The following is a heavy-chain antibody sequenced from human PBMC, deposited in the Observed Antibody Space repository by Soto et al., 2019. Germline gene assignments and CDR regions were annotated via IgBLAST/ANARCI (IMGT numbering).Heavy chain of an antibody. CDR2: ISGSGGST. V-gene: IGHV3-23*01. CDR3: ARYFGPERWFDP. CDR1: GFTFSSYA. Sequence: GGSLRLSCAASGFTFSSYAMSWVRQAPGKGLEWVSAISGSGGSTYYADSVKGRFTISRDNSKNTLYLQMNSLRAEDTAVYYCARYFGPERWFDPWGQGTLVTVSS. D-gene: IGHD1-26*01. J-gene: IGHJ5*02.